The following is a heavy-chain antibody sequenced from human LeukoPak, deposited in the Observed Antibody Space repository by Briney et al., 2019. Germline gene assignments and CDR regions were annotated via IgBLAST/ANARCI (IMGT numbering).Heavy chain of an antibody. J-gene: IGHJ4*02. Sequence: PSETLSLTCTVSGGSIRSSYYYWGWIRQPPGKGLEWIGSIYDSGSTYYNPSLKSRVTISVDTSKNQFSLKLNSVTAADTAVYYCARGGLITTIDYWGQGTLVTVSS. CDR3: ARGGLITTIDY. CDR1: GGSIRSSYYY. V-gene: IGHV4-39*01. D-gene: IGHD3-22*01. CDR2: IYDSGST.